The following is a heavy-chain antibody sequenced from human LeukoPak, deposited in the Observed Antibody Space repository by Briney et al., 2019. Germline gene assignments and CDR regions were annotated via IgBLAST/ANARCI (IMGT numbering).Heavy chain of an antibody. J-gene: IGHJ4*02. D-gene: IGHD5/OR15-5a*01. CDR3: ARDPTSEISVPHYFDD. V-gene: IGHV4-34*01. CDR2: VNHRGMT. CDR1: GGAFSGYH. Sequence: SETLSLTCAVYGGAFSGYHWNWIRQAPGKGLEWIGEVNHRGMTNYNPSLKSRVIISAYTSKNQFSLKLDSVTAADTAIYYCARDPTSEISVPHYFDDWGQGTLVTVSS.